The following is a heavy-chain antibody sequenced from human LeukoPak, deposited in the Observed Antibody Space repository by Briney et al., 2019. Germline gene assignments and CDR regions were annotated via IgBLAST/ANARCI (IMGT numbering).Heavy chain of an antibody. V-gene: IGHV3-23*01. CDR3: AKDQAFWSGTTFDY. Sequence: GGSLSVSCPASGCTFSSYAINWVRQAAGRGLEWVAAVRGSGGSTYYADSVKDQFTISRDKSKNTLYLQMYRLRAEDTAVYYCAKDQAFWSGTTFDYWGQGTLVTVSS. J-gene: IGHJ4*02. CDR2: VRGSGGST. CDR1: GCTFSSYA. D-gene: IGHD3-3*01.